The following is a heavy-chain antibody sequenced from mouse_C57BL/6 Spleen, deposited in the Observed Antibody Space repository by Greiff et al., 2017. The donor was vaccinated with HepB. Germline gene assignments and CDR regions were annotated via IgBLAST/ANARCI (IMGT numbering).Heavy chain of an antibody. CDR2: IDPEDGET. CDR3: ARRWRYGSSYDYFDY. Sequence: EVQVVESGAELVKPGASVKLSCTASGFNIKDYYMPWVKQRTEQGLEWIGRIDPEDGETKYAPKFQGKATITADTSSNTAYLQLSSLTSEDTAVYYCARRWRYGSSYDYFDYWGQGTTLTVSS. J-gene: IGHJ2*01. D-gene: IGHD1-1*01. CDR1: GFNIKDYY. V-gene: IGHV14-2*01.